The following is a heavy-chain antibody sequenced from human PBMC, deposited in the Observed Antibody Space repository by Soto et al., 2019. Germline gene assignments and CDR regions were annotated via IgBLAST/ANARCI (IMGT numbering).Heavy chain of an antibody. CDR2: ISAYNGNT. CDR1: GYTFTSYC. CDR3: ACWAGYGDYVNYMDV. Sequence: ASVKVSCKASGYTFTSYCMHWVRQAPGQGLEWMGRISAYNGNTNYAQKLQGRVTMTTDTSTSTAYMELRSLRSDDTAVYYCACWAGYGDYVNYMDVWGKGTTVTVSS. D-gene: IGHD4-17*01. V-gene: IGHV1-18*04. J-gene: IGHJ6*03.